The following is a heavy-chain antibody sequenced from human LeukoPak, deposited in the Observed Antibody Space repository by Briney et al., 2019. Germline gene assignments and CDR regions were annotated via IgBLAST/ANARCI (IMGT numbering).Heavy chain of an antibody. V-gene: IGHV3-53*01. D-gene: IGHD4/OR15-4a*01. CDR2: IYSGGT. Sequence: PGGSLRLSCTVSGFTLTSNSMSWVRQAPGKGMEGVSFIYSGGTHYSDSEKGRFTISKDNSKNPLYLQMNSLRAEDTAVYYCARRAGAYSHPYDYWGQGTLVTVSS. J-gene: IGHJ4*02. CDR1: GFTLTSNS. CDR3: ARRAGAYSHPYDY.